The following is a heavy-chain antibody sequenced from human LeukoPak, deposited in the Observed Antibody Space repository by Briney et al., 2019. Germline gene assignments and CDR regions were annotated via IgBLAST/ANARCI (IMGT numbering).Heavy chain of an antibody. J-gene: IGHJ4*02. Sequence: ATVKVSCRASGYTFTSYYMHWVRQAPGQGLEWMGIINPSGGSTSYVQKFQGRVTMTRDTSTSTVYMELSSLRSEDTAVYYCARVIAVAGTGSFDYWGQGTLVTVSS. CDR3: ARVIAVAGTGSFDY. D-gene: IGHD6-19*01. V-gene: IGHV1-46*01. CDR2: INPSGGST. CDR1: GYTFTSYY.